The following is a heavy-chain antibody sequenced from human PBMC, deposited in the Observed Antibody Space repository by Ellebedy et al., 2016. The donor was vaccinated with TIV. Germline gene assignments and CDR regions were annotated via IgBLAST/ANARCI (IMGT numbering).Heavy chain of an antibody. CDR2: ISGGGDNT. D-gene: IGHD3-22*01. Sequence: GEPLKISCAGSGFTFGSFAMHWVRQAPGKGLEWLSVISGGGDNTYSADSVRGRFAITRDNSKNTLFLQMNRLRVDDTAVYYCAKGSSSGFNYDRVGYQYWGQGTLVAVSS. CDR1: GFTFGSFA. J-gene: IGHJ4*02. CDR3: AKGSSSGFNYDRVGYQY. V-gene: IGHV3-23*01.